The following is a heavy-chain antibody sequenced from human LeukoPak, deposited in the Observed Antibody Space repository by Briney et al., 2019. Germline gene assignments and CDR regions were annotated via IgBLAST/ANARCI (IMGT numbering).Heavy chain of an antibody. CDR2: IYTSGST. Sequence: SETLSLTCTVSGGSISSGSYYWSWIRQPAGKGLEWIGRIYTSGSTNYNPSLKSRVTISVDTSKNQFSLKLSSVTAADTAVYYCARDSPKGYYGSGSYYKSNYYYYYMDVWGKGTTVTISS. V-gene: IGHV4-61*02. D-gene: IGHD3-10*01. CDR1: GGSISSGSYY. CDR3: ARDSPKGYYGSGSYYKSNYYYYYMDV. J-gene: IGHJ6*03.